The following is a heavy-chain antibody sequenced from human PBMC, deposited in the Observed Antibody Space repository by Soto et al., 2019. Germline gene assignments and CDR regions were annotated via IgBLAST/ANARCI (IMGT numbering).Heavy chain of an antibody. CDR2: INPSGGST. CDR3: ARASDTASFDY. CDR1: GYTFTSCY. Sequence: GASVNVSCKSSGYTFTSCYIHWVRQAPGQGLEWMGIINPSGGSTSYAQKFQGRVTMTRDTSTSTVYMELSSLRSEDTAVYYCARASDTASFDYWGQGTLVTVSS. J-gene: IGHJ4*02. D-gene: IGHD5-18*01. V-gene: IGHV1-46*01.